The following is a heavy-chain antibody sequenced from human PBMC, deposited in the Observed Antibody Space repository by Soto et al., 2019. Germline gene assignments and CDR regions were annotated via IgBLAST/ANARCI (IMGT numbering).Heavy chain of an antibody. J-gene: IGHJ4*01. CDR1: GGSRDSSSYY. D-gene: IGHD1-26*01. CDR3: ARGGSYFGFD. V-gene: IGHV4-61*01. Sequence: SKNPYITSTVYGGSRDSSSYYCSWIRQPPGKGLEWIGYIHYFGSTKYNPSLESRVVISVDTSKNQFSLKVPSVTAADTAKYFRARGGSYFGFD. CDR2: IHYFGST.